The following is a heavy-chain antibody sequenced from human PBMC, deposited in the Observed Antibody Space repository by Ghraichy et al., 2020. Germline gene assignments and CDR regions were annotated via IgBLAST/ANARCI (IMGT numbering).Heavy chain of an antibody. Sequence: SETLSLTCAVYGGSFSGYYWSWIRQPPGKGLEWIGEINHSGSTNYNPSLKSRVTISVDTSKNQFSLKLSSVTAADTAVYYCVRGRGAAARPTPYYFDYWGQGNLVTVSS. CDR2: INHSGST. J-gene: IGHJ4*02. CDR3: VRGRGAAARPTPYYFDY. V-gene: IGHV4-34*01. D-gene: IGHD6-13*01. CDR1: GGSFSGYY.